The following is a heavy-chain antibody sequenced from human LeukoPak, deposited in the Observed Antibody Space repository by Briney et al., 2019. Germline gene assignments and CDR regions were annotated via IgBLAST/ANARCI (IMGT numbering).Heavy chain of an antibody. V-gene: IGHV3-23*01. CDR1: GFTFSNAW. J-gene: IGHJ4*02. CDR3: AKQAGWGGYFSFLPFDF. Sequence: PGGSLRLSCAASGFTFSNAWMSWVRQAPGKGLEWVSGFGHNGGITYADSVKGRFTISRDNSKNTLYLQMSSLRADDTAVYFCAKQAGWGGYFSFLPFDFWGRGTLVTVSS. CDR2: FGHNGGIT. D-gene: IGHD3-3*01.